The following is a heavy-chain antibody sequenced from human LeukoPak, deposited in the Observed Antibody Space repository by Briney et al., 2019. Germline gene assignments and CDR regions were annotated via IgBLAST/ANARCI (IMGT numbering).Heavy chain of an antibody. Sequence: PGGSLRLSCAASGFTFSSYSMSWVRQAPGKGLEWVGRIKSKTDSGTTDYAAPVKGRFTLSRDDSKNMLYLQMNSLENEDTAVYYCTKGGDYSRFVDYWGQGTLVTVSS. J-gene: IGHJ4*02. CDR3: TKGGDYSRFVDY. D-gene: IGHD3-3*01. V-gene: IGHV3-15*01. CDR2: IKSKTDSGTT. CDR1: GFTFSSYS.